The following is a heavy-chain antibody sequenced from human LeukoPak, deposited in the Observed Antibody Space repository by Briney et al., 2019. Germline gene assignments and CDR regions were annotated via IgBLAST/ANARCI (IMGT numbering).Heavy chain of an antibody. CDR3: AGSYYYDSSGYYSRAFDI. Sequence: GGSLRLSCAASGFTFSSYAMHWVRQAPGKGLEWVAVISYDGSNKYYADSVKGRFTISRDNSKNTLYLQMNSLRAEDTAVYYCAGSYYYDSSGYYSRAFDIWGQGTMVTVSS. J-gene: IGHJ3*02. CDR2: ISYDGSNK. D-gene: IGHD3-22*01. CDR1: GFTFSSYA. V-gene: IGHV3-30*04.